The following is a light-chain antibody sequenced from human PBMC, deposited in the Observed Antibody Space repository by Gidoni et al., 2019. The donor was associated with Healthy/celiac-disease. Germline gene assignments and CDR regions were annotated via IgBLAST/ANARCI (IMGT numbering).Light chain of an antibody. J-gene: IGKJ2*01. Sequence: DIVMTQSPESLAVSLGEGATINCKSSQSVLYSYNNKNYLACYQQKPGQPPKLLIYWASTRESGVPDRFSGSGSGTDFTLTSSSLQAEDVAVYYCQQYYSTPYTFGQGTKLEIK. CDR1: QSVLYSYNNKNY. CDR2: WAS. CDR3: QQYYSTPYT. V-gene: IGKV4-1*01.